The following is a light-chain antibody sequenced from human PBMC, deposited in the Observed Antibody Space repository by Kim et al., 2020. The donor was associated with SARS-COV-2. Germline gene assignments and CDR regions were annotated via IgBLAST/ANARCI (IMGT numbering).Light chain of an antibody. J-gene: IGLJ2*01. CDR1: SLRTYY. CDR3: KSRDTSGDRLV. V-gene: IGLV3-19*01. CDR2: AKN. Sequence: LGQTVRITCQGDSLRTYYASWYQQKPGQAPALVIYAKNNRPSGIPDRFSGSSSGNTASLTITGAQAEDEADYYCKSRDTSGDRLVFGGGTKVTVL.